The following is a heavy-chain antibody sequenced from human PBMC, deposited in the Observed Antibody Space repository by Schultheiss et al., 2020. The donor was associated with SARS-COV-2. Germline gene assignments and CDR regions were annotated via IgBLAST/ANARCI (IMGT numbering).Heavy chain of an antibody. CDR2: INPNSGDT. V-gene: IGHV1-2*02. Sequence: ASVKVSCKASGYTFTGYYMHWVRQAPGQGLEWMGWINPNSGDTNYAQKFQGRDTMTRDTSISTAYMELSRLRSDDTAVYYCARDRGRITMVRGVIADYWGQGTLVTGSS. D-gene: IGHD3-10*01. J-gene: IGHJ4*02. CDR3: ARDRGRITMVRGVIADY. CDR1: GYTFTGYY.